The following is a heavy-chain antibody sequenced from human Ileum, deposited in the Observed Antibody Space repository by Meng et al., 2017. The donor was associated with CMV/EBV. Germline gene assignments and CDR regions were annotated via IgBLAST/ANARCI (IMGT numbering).Heavy chain of an antibody. J-gene: IGHJ4*02. CDR1: GGSLSSSSYY. D-gene: IGHD3-10*01. CDR3: AGQSDHYYTSGNYFGY. Sequence: QVQLQESGPGLVKPSETLSLICSVSGGSLSSSSYYWGWIRQSPGKGLEWIGNIYYLGTTYYNPSLKSRVTMSVDTSKNQFSLSLDSVTAADTAVYYCAGQSDHYYTSGNYFGYWAREPWSPSPQ. V-gene: IGHV4-39*01. CDR2: IYYLGTT.